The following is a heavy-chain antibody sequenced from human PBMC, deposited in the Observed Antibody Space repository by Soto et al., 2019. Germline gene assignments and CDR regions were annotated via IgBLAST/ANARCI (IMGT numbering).Heavy chain of an antibody. D-gene: IGHD6-19*01. CDR2: IYHGGTT. CDR1: GYSITSNY. CDR3: ARARVMVVAGSTFDY. J-gene: IGHJ4*01. Sequence: SETLSLTCSVSGYSITSNYWGWIRQSPGKGPEWIASIYHGGTTFYNPSLKSRITISVDTSNNQFSLKLTSMTAADTAVYYCARARVMVVAGSTFDYWGHGTLVTVSS. V-gene: IGHV4-38-2*02.